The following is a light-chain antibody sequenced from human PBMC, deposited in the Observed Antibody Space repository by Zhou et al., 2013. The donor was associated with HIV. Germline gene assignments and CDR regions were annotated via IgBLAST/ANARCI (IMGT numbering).Light chain of an antibody. CDR3: QQYYTYPYN. V-gene: IGKV1-8*01. CDR2: AAS. CDR1: QGISSY. J-gene: IGKJ2*01. Sequence: AIRMTQSPSSLSASTGDRVTITCRASQGISSYLAWYQQKPGKAPNLLIYAASTLQSGVPSRFSGSGSGTDFILTISCLQSEDFATYYCQQYYTYPYNFGQGTKLEIK.